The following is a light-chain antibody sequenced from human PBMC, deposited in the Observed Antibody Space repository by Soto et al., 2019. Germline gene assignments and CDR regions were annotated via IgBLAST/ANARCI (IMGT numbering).Light chain of an antibody. J-gene: IGKJ3*01. Sequence: DIQMTQSPSALSASVGDRVTITCRASQSISRYLNWYQQKPGKAPEPLIYAASSLQSGVPSRFSGSGSGTDFTLTISNLQPEDFATDFCQQTYSTLFTFGPGTKVEIK. CDR2: AAS. CDR1: QSISRY. CDR3: QQTYSTLFT. V-gene: IGKV1-39*01.